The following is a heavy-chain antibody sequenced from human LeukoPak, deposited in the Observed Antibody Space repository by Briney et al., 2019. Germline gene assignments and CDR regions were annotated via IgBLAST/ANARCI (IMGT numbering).Heavy chain of an antibody. V-gene: IGHV4-34*01. D-gene: IGHD6-13*01. CDR3: ARGPPLYSSSWYRVYYYYGMDV. CDR2: INHSGST. Sequence: SETLSLTCAVYGGSFSGYYWSWIRQPPGKGLEWIGEINHSGSTNYNPSLKSRVTISVDTSMNQFSLKLSSVTAADTAVYYCARGPPLYSSSWYRVYYYYGMDVWGQGTTVTVSS. J-gene: IGHJ6*02. CDR1: GGSFSGYY.